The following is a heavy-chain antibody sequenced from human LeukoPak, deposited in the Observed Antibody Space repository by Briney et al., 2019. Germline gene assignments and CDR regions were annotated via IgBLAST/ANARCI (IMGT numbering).Heavy chain of an antibody. D-gene: IGHD6-19*01. CDR3: ARAPQWLGHYYYMDV. V-gene: IGHV1-8*03. CDR1: GYTFTRYD. Sequence: ASVKVSCKASGYTFTRYDINWVRQATGQGLEWMGWMNPNSGNTGYIQKFQGRVTITRDTSITTAYMELSSLRSEDTAVYYCARAPQWLGHYYYMDVWGKGTTVTVSS. J-gene: IGHJ6*03. CDR2: MNPNSGNT.